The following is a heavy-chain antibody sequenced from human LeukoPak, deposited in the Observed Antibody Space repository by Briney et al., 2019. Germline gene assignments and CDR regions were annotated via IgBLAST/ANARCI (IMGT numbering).Heavy chain of an antibody. D-gene: IGHD3-9*01. CDR2: IYYSGST. V-gene: IGHV4-59*01. J-gene: IGHJ6*04. Sequence: PSETLSLTCTVSGGSISSYYWSWIRQPPGKGLEWIGYIYYSGSTNYNPSLKSRVTISIDTSKNQFSLKLSSVTAADTAVYYCARAFEKEGGYYYGMDVWGKGTTVTVSS. CDR3: ARAFEKEGGYYYGMDV. CDR1: GGSISSYY.